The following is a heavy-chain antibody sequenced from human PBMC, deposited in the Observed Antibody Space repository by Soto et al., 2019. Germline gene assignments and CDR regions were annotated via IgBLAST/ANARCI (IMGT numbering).Heavy chain of an antibody. D-gene: IGHD2-2*02. Sequence: GGSLRLSCAASGFTFSSYAMSWVRQAPGKGLEWVSAISGSGGSTYYADSVKGRFTISRDNSKNTLYLRMNSPGAEDADVYYCAKELGVAIPDAFDIWGQGTMVTVSS. CDR3: AKELGVAIPDAFDI. V-gene: IGHV3-23*01. CDR1: GFTFSSYA. J-gene: IGHJ3*02. CDR2: ISGSGGST.